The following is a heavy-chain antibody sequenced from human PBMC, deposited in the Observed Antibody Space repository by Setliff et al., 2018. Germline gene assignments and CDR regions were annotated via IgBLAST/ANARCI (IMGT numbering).Heavy chain of an antibody. J-gene: IGHJ4*02. CDR1: GYTFTNYW. Sequence: LGESLKISCQGSGYTFTNYWIGWVRQMPGKGLEWMGILKPGDSGIRYSPSFQGQVTISADKFLSTTHLQWSSLKASDTAVYYCAASNTGSYYRFDFWGQGTLVTVSS. V-gene: IGHV5-51*01. CDR2: LKPGDSGI. D-gene: IGHD1-26*01. CDR3: AASNTGSYYRFDF.